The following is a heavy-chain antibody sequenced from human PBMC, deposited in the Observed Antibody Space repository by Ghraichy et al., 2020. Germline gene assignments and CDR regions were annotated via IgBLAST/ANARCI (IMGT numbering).Heavy chain of an antibody. Sequence: SQTLSLTCAVYGGSFSGYYWSWIRQPPGKGLEWIGEINHSGSTNYNPSLKSRVTISVDTSKNQFSLKLSSVTAADTAVYYCARRLLLWFREYYFDYWGQGTLVTVSS. CDR2: INHSGST. J-gene: IGHJ4*02. CDR1: GGSFSGYY. CDR3: ARRLLLWFREYYFDY. D-gene: IGHD3-10*01. V-gene: IGHV4-34*01.